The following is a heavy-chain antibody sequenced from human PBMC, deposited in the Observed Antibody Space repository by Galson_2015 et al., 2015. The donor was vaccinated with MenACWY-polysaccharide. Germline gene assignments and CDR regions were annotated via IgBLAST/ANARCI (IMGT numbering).Heavy chain of an antibody. CDR1: GFTFSSYW. V-gene: IGHV3-74*01. D-gene: IGHD1-26*01. Sequence: SLRLSCAASGFTFSSYWMHWVRQAPGKGLMWVSRIDSDGSSTRYADSVKGRFTISRDNSKNTLYLQMNSLRAEDTAVYYCAKDTGSSPNDVWGQGTLVTVSS. CDR2: IDSDGSST. CDR3: AKDTGSSPNDV. J-gene: IGHJ4*02.